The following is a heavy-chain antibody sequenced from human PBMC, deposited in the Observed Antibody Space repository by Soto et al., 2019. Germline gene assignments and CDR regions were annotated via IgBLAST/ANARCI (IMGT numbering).Heavy chain of an antibody. CDR1: GGTFSSYA. CDR3: ARSGSGNNWVDP. J-gene: IGHJ5*02. Sequence: SVKVSCKASGGTFSSYAISWVRQAPGQGLEWMGGIIPIFGTANYAQKFQGRVTITADESTSTAYMELSSLRSEDTAVYYCARSGSGNNWVDPCGQGTLVNVSS. D-gene: IGHD3-22*01. V-gene: IGHV1-69*13. CDR2: IIPIFGTA.